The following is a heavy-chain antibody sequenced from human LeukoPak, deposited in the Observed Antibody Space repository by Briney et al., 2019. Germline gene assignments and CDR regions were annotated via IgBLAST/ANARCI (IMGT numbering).Heavy chain of an antibody. CDR1: GFTFSTYA. CDR3: ARDSSSSGALDY. D-gene: IGHD6-19*01. J-gene: IGHJ4*02. Sequence: QAGRSLRLSCAASGFTFSTYAMHWIRQAPGKGLEWVAVISYDGSSKYYADSVKGRFTISRDNSKNTLYLQMNSLRAEDTAVYYCARDSSSSGALDYWGQGTLVTVSS. CDR2: ISYDGSSK. V-gene: IGHV3-30*04.